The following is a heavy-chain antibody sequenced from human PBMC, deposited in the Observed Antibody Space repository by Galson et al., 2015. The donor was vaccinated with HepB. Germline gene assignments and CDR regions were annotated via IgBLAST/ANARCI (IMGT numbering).Heavy chain of an antibody. CDR3: ARVYGSGSYGYGMDV. CDR1: GFILSTYS. D-gene: IGHD3-10*01. Sequence: SLRLSCASSGFILSTYSMNWVRQAPGKGLEWVSSISSSSLYVYYADSVRGRFTVSRDNAKNSHYLQMNSLSAEDTAVYYCARVYGSGSYGYGMDVWGQGTTVTVS. V-gene: IGHV3-21*04. CDR2: ISSSSLYV. J-gene: IGHJ6*02.